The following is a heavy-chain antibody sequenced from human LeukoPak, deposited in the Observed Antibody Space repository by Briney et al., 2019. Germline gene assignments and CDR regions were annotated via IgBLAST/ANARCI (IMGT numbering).Heavy chain of an antibody. CDR1: GFTFSSYG. CDR3: AKDLYDSSGYYSDVLDY. V-gene: IGHV3-30*02. Sequence: AGGSLRLSCAASGFTFSSYGMHWVRQAPGKGLEWVAFIWDDGSDKYYADSVKGRFTISRDNSKNTLYLQMNSLRAEDTAVYYCAKDLYDSSGYYSDVLDYWGQGTLVTVSS. CDR2: IWDDGSDK. D-gene: IGHD3-22*01. J-gene: IGHJ4*02.